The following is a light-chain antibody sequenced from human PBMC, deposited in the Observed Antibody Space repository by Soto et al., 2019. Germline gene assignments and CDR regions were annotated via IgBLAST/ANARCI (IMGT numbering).Light chain of an antibody. CDR3: QQHSHWPPWT. V-gene: IGKV3-11*01. CDR1: ENVRTF. J-gene: IGKJ1*01. Sequence: EVVLTQSPATLSSSPGERATLSCRASENVRTFVDWYQQKPGQAPRLLIYGASNRATGIPARFSCSGSGTDFTLTISNLEPEDFAVYYCQQHSHWPPWTFGQGTRVEIQ. CDR2: GAS.